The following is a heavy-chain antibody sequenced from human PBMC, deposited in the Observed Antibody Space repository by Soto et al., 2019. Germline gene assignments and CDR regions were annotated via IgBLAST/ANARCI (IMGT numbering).Heavy chain of an antibody. CDR1: GGSFSDYY. J-gene: IGHJ4*02. CDR2: INHSGTT. D-gene: IGHD1-20*01. V-gene: IGHV4-34*01. Sequence: QVQLEQWGAGLLKPSETLSLSCTVSGGSFSDYYWSWIRQPPGKGLEWIGEINHSGTTNYNPSLQSRVTMSVDRSKNRFYLKVNSVTAADTAMYYCARAFYYISGTTWVAQYFFDYWGQGTLVTVSS. CDR3: ARAFYYISGTTWVAQYFFDY.